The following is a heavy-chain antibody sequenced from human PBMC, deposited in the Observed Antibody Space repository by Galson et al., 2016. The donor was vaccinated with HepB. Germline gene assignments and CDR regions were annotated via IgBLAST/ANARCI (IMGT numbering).Heavy chain of an antibody. V-gene: IGHV3-33*01. CDR1: GFTFSAYG. D-gene: IGHD6-13*01. CDR2: IWYDGSYK. CDR3: ARDAGTVAGGVLNWFDP. Sequence: SLRLSCAASGFTFSAYGMHWVRQAPGKGREWVAVIWYDGSYKFYRDSVKGRFTVSRDNSQNILYLQMNTVRADDTAVYYCARDAGTVAGGVLNWFDPWGQGTLVTVSS. J-gene: IGHJ5*02.